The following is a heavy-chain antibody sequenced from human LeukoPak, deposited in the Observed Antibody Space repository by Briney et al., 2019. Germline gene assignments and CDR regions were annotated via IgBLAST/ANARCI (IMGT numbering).Heavy chain of an antibody. Sequence: KPGGSLRLSCAASGFTFSSYSMNWVRQAPGKGLEWVSSISSSSSYIYYADSVQGRFTISRDNAKDSLSLQMNSLRAEDTAVFYCARDLRIAAAAPWFFDLWGRGTLVTVSS. J-gene: IGHJ2*01. V-gene: IGHV3-21*01. CDR1: GFTFSSYS. D-gene: IGHD6-13*01. CDR3: ARDLRIAAAAPWFFDL. CDR2: ISSSSSYI.